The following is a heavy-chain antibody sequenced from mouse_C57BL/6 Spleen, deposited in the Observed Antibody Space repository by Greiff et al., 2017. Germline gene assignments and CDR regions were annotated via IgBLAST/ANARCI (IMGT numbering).Heavy chain of an antibody. CDR3: ARSDSNYGGWFAY. J-gene: IGHJ3*01. CDR2: IYPGGGYT. CDR1: GYTFTNYW. D-gene: IGHD2-5*01. V-gene: IGHV1-63*01. Sequence: QVQLKQSGAELVRPGTSVKMSCKASGYTFTNYWIGWAKQRPGHGLEWIGDIYPGGGYTNYNEKFKGKATLTADKSSSTAYMQFSSLTSEDSAIYYCARSDSNYGGWFAYWGQGTLVTVSA.